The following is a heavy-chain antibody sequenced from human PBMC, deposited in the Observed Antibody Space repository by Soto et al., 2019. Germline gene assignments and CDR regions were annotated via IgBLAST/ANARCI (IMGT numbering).Heavy chain of an antibody. J-gene: IGHJ4*02. D-gene: IGHD3-10*01. Sequence: QVQLVESGGGVVQPGRSLRLSCAASEFTFSSYGMHWVRQAPGKGLEWVAVISYDGSNKYYADSVKGRFTISRDNSKNSLYLPMNSLRAEDTAVYYCAKTMVRGVIPRPPVDYWGQGTLVTVSS. CDR1: EFTFSSYG. CDR2: ISYDGSNK. V-gene: IGHV3-30*18. CDR3: AKTMVRGVIPRPPVDY.